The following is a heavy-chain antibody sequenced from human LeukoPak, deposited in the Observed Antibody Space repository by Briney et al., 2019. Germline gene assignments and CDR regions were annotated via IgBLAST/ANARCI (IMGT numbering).Heavy chain of an antibody. CDR1: GFTFNTYS. CDR3: ARDYGGYMDV. V-gene: IGHV3-21*01. CDR2: ISSSSSYI. J-gene: IGHJ6*03. D-gene: IGHD3-16*01. Sequence: GGSLRLSCEASGFTFNTYSMNWARQAPGKGLEWVSSISSSSSYIYYADSVKGRFTISRDNAKNSLYLQMNSLRAEDTAVYYCARDYGGYMDVWGKGTTVTISS.